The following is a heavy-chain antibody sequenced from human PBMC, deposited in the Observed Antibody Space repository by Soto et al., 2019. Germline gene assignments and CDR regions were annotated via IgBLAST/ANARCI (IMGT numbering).Heavy chain of an antibody. CDR2: INPSGTST. D-gene: IGHD4-17*01. Sequence: VSVKVSSKASGYTFTSYYMHWVRQAPGQGLEWMGLINPSGTSTSYAQKFQGRVTIVRDTSTSTVYMELSSLRSEDTAVYYCARDWGGDYPLYFFDYWGQGTLVTVSS. J-gene: IGHJ4*02. V-gene: IGHV1-46*01. CDR3: ARDWGGDYPLYFFDY. CDR1: GYTFTSYY.